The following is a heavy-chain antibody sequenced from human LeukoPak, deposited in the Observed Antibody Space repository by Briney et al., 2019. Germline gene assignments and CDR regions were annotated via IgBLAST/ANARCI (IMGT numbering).Heavy chain of an antibody. CDR3: ARGDRGLVVPAANNYYYYGMDV. CDR2: INHSGST. V-gene: IGHV4-34*01. Sequence: PSETLSPTCAVYGGSFSGYYWSWIRQPPGKGLEWIGEINHSGSTNYNPSLKSRVTISVDTSKNQFSLKLSSVTAADTAVYYCARGDRGLVVPAANNYYYYGMDVWGKGTTVTVSS. CDR1: GGSFSGYY. D-gene: IGHD2-2*01. J-gene: IGHJ6*04.